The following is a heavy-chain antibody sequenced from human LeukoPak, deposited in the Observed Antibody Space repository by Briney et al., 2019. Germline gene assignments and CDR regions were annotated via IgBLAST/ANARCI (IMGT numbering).Heavy chain of an antibody. D-gene: IGHD3-22*01. CDR3: SRGGNYYDSDYYYYMDV. J-gene: IGHJ6*03. V-gene: IGHV3-49*04. CDR1: GFTFGDYA. Sequence: GGSLRLSCTASGFTFGDYALSWVRQAPGKGLEWVGFIRTKAYGATREYAASVTGRFTISRDDSKSIAYLQMNSLKAEDTAVYYCSRGGNYYDSDYYYYMDVWGKGTTVTISS. CDR2: IRTKAYGATR.